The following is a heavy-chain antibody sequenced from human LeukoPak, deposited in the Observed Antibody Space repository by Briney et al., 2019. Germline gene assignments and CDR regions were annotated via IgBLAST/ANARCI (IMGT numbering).Heavy chain of an antibody. CDR2: VRYDGSNK. Sequence: GGSLRLSCAASGFTFSSYGMHWVRQAPGKGLEWVAVVRYDGSNKYYADFVKGRFTISRDNSKNTLYLQMNSLRAEDTAVYYCARGGTSGYSSSLHFWGGNYYFDYWGQGTLVTVSS. D-gene: IGHD6-13*01. CDR1: GFTFSSYG. J-gene: IGHJ4*02. V-gene: IGHV3-30*02. CDR3: ARGGTSGYSSSLHFWGGNYYFDY.